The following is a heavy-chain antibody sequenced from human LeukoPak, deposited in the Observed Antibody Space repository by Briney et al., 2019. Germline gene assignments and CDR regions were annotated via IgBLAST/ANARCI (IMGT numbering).Heavy chain of an antibody. J-gene: IGHJ5*02. Sequence: KPSETLSLTCTVSGGSISTRSYYWGWIRQPPGEGLEWIGRIYYSGSAYYNPSLKSRVTMSVDTSKNQFSLKLISVTAADTAVYYCARLFPRSSPVGWVDPWGPGTLVTVSS. CDR1: GGSISTRSYY. V-gene: IGHV4-39*01. CDR3: ARLFPRSSPVGWVDP. CDR2: IYYSGSA.